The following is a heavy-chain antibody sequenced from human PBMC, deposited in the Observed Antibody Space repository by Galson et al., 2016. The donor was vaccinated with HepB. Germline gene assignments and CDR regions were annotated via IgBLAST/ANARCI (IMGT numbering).Heavy chain of an antibody. D-gene: IGHD5-18*01. Sequence: SLRLSCAASGFAFSSYSMNWVRQAPGKGLEWVSSISSSSSYIYYADSVKGRFTISRDNAKNSLYLQMNSLRAEDTAVCYCARDWIPYYYYGMDVWGQGTTVTVSS. V-gene: IGHV3-21*01. CDR2: ISSSSSYI. J-gene: IGHJ6*02. CDR1: GFAFSSYS. CDR3: ARDWIPYYYYGMDV.